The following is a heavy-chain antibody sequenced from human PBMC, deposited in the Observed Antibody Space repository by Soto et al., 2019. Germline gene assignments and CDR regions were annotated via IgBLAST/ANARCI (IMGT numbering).Heavy chain of an antibody. J-gene: IGHJ6*02. CDR3: ARGELLWFGELWGLDV. Sequence: AAVKVSCKASGYTFTSYGISWVRQAPGQGLEWMGWISAYNGNTNYAQKLQGRVTMTTATSTSTAYMALRSLRSEDTAVYYCARGELLWFGELWGLDVWGQGTTVTVSS. CDR1: GYTFTSYG. V-gene: IGHV1-18*01. CDR2: ISAYNGNT. D-gene: IGHD3-10*01.